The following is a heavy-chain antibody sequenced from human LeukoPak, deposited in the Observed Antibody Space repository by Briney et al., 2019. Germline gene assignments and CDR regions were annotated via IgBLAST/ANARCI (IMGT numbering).Heavy chain of an antibody. V-gene: IGHV3-30*18. D-gene: IGHD1-26*01. CDR3: AKDFQGELLGY. Sequence: GGSLRLSCAASGFTFSSYGMHWVRQAPGKGLEWVAVISYDGSNKYYADSVKGRFTISRDNSKNTLYLQMNSLRAEDTAVYYCAKDFQGELLGYWGQGTLVTVPS. J-gene: IGHJ4*02. CDR2: ISYDGSNK. CDR1: GFTFSSYG.